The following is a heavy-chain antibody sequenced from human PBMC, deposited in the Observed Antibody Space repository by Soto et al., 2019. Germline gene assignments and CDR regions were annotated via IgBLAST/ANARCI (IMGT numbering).Heavy chain of an antibody. D-gene: IGHD3-3*01. V-gene: IGHV2-26*01. CDR1: GFSLSNARMG. CDR2: IFSNDEK. Sequence: QVTLKESGPVLVNPTETLTLTCTVSGFSLSNARMGVSWIRQPPGKALEWLAHIFSNDEKSYSTSLKSRLTISKDTSKSQVVLTMTNMDPVDTATYYCARIQRAPYYDFWSGYQDYWGQGTLVTVSS. J-gene: IGHJ4*02. CDR3: ARIQRAPYYDFWSGYQDY.